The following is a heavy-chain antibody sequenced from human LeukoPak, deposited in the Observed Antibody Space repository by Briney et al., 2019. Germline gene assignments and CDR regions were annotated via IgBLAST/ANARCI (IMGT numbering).Heavy chain of an antibody. Sequence: GGSLRLSCAASGFTFSSYGMHWARQAPGKGLEWVAVIWDDGSSKYYGDSVKGRFTISRDNSKNTLYLQMNSLRAEDTAVYYCAKPTRGSGSFLIDFWGQGTLVTVSP. V-gene: IGHV3-33*06. CDR1: GFTFSSYG. CDR2: IWDDGSSK. CDR3: AKPTRGSGSFLIDF. D-gene: IGHD1-26*01. J-gene: IGHJ4*02.